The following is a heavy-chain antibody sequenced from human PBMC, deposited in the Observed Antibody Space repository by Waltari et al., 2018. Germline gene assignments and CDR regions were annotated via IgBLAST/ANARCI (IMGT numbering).Heavy chain of an antibody. CDR1: GYTVFAYP. J-gene: IGHJ4*02. CDR2: ITGNDNT. CDR3: ASGRERSYGSANYYQLDY. D-gene: IGHD3-10*01. V-gene: IGHV1-3*01. Sequence: QVQLVQSGAEMKKPGASVTLSCMASGYTVFAYPIHWVRQAPGPRLEWMGWITGNDNTKYSQTFQGRVTITRDRSASTTYMDVSSLRSEDTAVYYCASGRERSYGSANYYQLDYWGQGTLVTVSS.